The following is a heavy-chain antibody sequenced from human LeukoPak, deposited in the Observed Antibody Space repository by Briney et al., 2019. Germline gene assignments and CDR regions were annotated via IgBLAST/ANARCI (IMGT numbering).Heavy chain of an antibody. CDR2: IKQDGSEK. V-gene: IGHV3-7*01. Sequence: GGSLRLSCAASGFTFSSYWMSWVRQAPGKGLEWVANIKQDGSEKYYVDSVKGRFTISRDNAKNSLYLQMNSLRAEDTAVYYCASSQLSSGYYYGMDVWGQGTTVTVSS. CDR1: GFTFSSYW. J-gene: IGHJ6*02. CDR3: ASSQLSSGYYYGMDV.